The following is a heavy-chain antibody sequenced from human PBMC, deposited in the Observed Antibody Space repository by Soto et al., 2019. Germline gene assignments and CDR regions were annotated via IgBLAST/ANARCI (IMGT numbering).Heavy chain of an antibody. CDR3: ADLTWNGYYLP. D-gene: IGHD3-3*01. CDR2: IKNKAGSYST. J-gene: IGHJ4*02. CDR1: GFTLSDHY. Sequence: EVQLVESGGGLVQPGGSLSLSCAASGFTLSDHYMDWVRQAPGKGLEWVGRIKNKAGSYSTEYAASVTGRFTISRDDSKNSLYLKMNSLKTEDTAVYYCADLTWNGYYLPWGQGTLVIVSS. V-gene: IGHV3-72*01.